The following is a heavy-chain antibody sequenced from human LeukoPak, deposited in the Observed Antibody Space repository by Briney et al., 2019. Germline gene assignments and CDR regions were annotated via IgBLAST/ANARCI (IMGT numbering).Heavy chain of an antibody. V-gene: IGHV1-18*01. J-gene: IGHJ5*02. CDR3: ARLYDFWSGYYQIWFDP. Sequence: GASVKVSCKASGYTFTSYGISWVRQAPGQGLEWMGWISAYNGNTNYAQKLQGRVTMTTDTSTSTAYMELRSLRSDDTAVYYCARLYDFWSGYYQIWFDPWGQGTLVTVSS. CDR2: ISAYNGNT. CDR1: GYTFTSYG. D-gene: IGHD3-3*01.